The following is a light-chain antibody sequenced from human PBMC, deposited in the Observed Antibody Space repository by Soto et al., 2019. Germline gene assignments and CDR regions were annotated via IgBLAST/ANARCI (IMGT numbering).Light chain of an antibody. J-gene: IGLJ2*01. Sequence: QLVLTQSPSASASLGASVKLTCTLSSGHSSYAIAWHQQQPEKGPRYLMKLHSDGGHTKGDGIPDRFSGSSSGTERYLTISSLQSEDEADYYGQTWGTGTLVFGGGTKLTVL. CDR1: SGHSSYA. CDR2: LHSDGGH. CDR3: QTWGTGTLV. V-gene: IGLV4-69*01.